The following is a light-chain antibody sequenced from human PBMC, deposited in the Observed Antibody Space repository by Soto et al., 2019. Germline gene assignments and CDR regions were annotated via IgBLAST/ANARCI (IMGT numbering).Light chain of an antibody. J-gene: IGKJ1*01. CDR3: QQRSNWT. Sequence: EIVLTQSPATLSLSPGERATLSCRASQSVSRYLAWYQQNPGQAPRLLIYDASNRATGIPARFSGSGSGTDFTLTISSLEPEDFAVYYCQQRSNWTFGQGTKVDIK. CDR1: QSVSRY. CDR2: DAS. V-gene: IGKV3-11*01.